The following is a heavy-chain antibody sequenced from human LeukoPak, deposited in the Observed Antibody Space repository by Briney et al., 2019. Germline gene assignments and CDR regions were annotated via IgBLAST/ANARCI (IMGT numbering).Heavy chain of an antibody. Sequence: PSETLSLTCTVSGGSISSYYWSWIRQPPGKGLEWIGYIYYSGSTNYNPSLKSRVTISVDKSKNQFSLKLSSVTAADTAVYYCAVNPYGDYVLYNWFDPWGQGTLVTVSS. CDR1: GGSISSYY. J-gene: IGHJ5*02. CDR3: AVNPYGDYVLYNWFDP. CDR2: IYYSGST. D-gene: IGHD4-17*01. V-gene: IGHV4-59*12.